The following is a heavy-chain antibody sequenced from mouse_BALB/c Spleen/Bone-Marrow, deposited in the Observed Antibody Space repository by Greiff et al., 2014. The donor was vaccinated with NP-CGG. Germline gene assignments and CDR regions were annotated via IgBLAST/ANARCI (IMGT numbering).Heavy chain of an antibody. CDR2: ISPYIGGT. V-gene: IGHV1S29*02. CDR3: ARGRRYDGPYFDY. D-gene: IGHD2-14*01. J-gene: IGHJ2*01. Sequence: EVQRVESGPELVKPGASVKISCKASGYTFTDFNMHWVKQSHGESLEWIGFISPYIGGTGYNQKFKSKATLTVDSSSSTAYMELRSLTSEDAAVYYCARGRRYDGPYFDYWGQGTTLTVSS. CDR1: GYTFTDFN.